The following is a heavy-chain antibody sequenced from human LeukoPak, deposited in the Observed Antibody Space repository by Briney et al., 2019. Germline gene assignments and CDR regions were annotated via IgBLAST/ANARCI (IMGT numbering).Heavy chain of an antibody. V-gene: IGHV3-23*01. D-gene: IGHD3-22*01. Sequence: GGSLRLSCAASGFTFSSYAMSWVRQAPGKGLEWVSAISGSGGSTYYADSVKGQFTISRDNSKNTLYLQMNSLRAEDTAVYYCAKDRGDYYDSSGYYLLDYWGQGTLVTVSS. CDR2: ISGSGGST. CDR3: AKDRGDYYDSSGYYLLDY. J-gene: IGHJ4*02. CDR1: GFTFSSYA.